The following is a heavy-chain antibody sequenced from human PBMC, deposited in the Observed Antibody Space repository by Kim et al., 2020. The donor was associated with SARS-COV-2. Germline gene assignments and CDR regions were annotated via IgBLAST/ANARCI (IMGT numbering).Heavy chain of an antibody. CDR1: GYTLTELS. CDR2: FDPEDGET. D-gene: IGHD6-13*01. J-gene: IGHJ6*02. CDR3: ATGIAASGYYYYYGMDV. V-gene: IGHV1-24*01. Sequence: ASVKVSCKVSGYTLTELSMHWVRQAPGKGREWMGGFDPEDGETIYAQKFQGRVTMTEDTSTDTAYMELSSLRSEDTAVYYCATGIAASGYYYYYGMDVWGHGTPVTVSS.